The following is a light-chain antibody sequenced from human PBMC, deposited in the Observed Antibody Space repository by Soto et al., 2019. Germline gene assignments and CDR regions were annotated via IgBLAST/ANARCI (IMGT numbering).Light chain of an antibody. CDR2: AAS. Sequence: MTQSPATLSVSPGERATLSCRASQGISSYLAWYQQKPGKAPELLIYAASNLQSGVPSRFSGSGSGTDFTLTISSLQPEDFATYYCQQSYSTPPTFGQGTKVDIK. J-gene: IGKJ1*01. CDR3: QQSYSTPPT. V-gene: IGKV1-39*01. CDR1: QGISSY.